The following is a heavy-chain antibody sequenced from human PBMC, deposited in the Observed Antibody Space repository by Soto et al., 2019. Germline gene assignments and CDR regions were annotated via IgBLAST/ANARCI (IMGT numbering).Heavy chain of an antibody. Sequence: EVQLVESGGGLVQPGGSLRLSCAASGFTFRSYEMNWVRQAPGKGLEWVSYSSNSGGATYYAASVKGRFTISRDNAKNSLYLQMNSLRAEDTAVYYCARDKLGKGYYYGMDVWGQGTAVTVSS. CDR1: GFTFRSYE. CDR3: ARDKLGKGYYYGMDV. D-gene: IGHD7-27*01. J-gene: IGHJ6*02. V-gene: IGHV3-48*03. CDR2: SSNSGGAT.